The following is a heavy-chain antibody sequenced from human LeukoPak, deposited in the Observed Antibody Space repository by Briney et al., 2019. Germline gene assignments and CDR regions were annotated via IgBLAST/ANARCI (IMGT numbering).Heavy chain of an antibody. V-gene: IGHV4-4*02. CDR2: IHTSGST. Sequence: PSETLSLTCAVSGGSISSNNWWSWVRQPPGKGLEWIGRIHTSGSTNYNPSLKSRVTMSVDTSKKQFSLKLTSVTAADTAVYYCARAGDYGDYVGWFDPWGQGTLVTVSS. D-gene: IGHD4-17*01. J-gene: IGHJ5*02. CDR3: ARAGDYGDYVGWFDP. CDR1: GGSISSNNW.